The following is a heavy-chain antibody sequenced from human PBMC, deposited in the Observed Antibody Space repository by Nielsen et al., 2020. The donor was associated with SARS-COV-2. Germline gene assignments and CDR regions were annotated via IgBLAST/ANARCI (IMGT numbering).Heavy chain of an antibody. CDR2: IWYDGSNK. Sequence: GESLKISCAASGFTFSSYGMHWVRQAPGKGLEWVAVIWYDGSNKYYADSVKGRFTISRDNSKNTLYLQMNSLRAEDTAVYYCARASPYYDSSGYDAFDIWGQGTMVTVSS. J-gene: IGHJ3*02. CDR3: ARASPYYDSSGYDAFDI. V-gene: IGHV3-33*01. CDR1: GFTFSSYG. D-gene: IGHD3-22*01.